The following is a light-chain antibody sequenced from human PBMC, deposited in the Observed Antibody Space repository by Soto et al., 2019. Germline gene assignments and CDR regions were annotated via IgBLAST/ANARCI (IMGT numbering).Light chain of an antibody. J-gene: IGKJ4*01. CDR3: QQYGSSPPLT. V-gene: IGKV3-20*01. CDR2: GAS. CDR1: QSVSSSY. Sequence: IVLTQSPGTLSLSPWERATLSCRASQSVSSSYLAWYQQKPGQAPRLLIYGASSRATGIPDRFSGSGSGTDFTLTISRLEPEDLAVYYCQQYGSSPPLTFGGGTKVDIK.